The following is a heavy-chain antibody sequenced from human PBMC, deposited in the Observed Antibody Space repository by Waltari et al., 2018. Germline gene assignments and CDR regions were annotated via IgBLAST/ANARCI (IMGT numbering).Heavy chain of an antibody. CDR2: IYYSGST. J-gene: IGHJ6*03. Sequence: QLQLQESGPGLVKPSETLSLPCTVSGGSISSSSYSWGWIRQPPGKGLEWIGSIYYSGSTYYNPSLKSRVTISVDTSKNQFSLKLSSVTAADTAVYYCAREGSGWSSYYYYMDVWGKGTTVTVSS. V-gene: IGHV4-39*07. CDR3: AREGSGWSSYYYYMDV. CDR1: GGSISSSSYS. D-gene: IGHD6-19*01.